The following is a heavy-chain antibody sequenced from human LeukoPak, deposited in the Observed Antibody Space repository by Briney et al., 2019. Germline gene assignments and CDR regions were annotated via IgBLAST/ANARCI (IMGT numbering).Heavy chain of an antibody. V-gene: IGHV3-7*01. D-gene: IGHD6-19*01. CDR2: IKQDGSEK. CDR1: GFTFSSYW. CDR3: ARDNGSGWPRKYYYYGMDV. J-gene: IGHJ6*02. Sequence: GGSLRLSCAASGFTFSSYWMSWVRQAPGKGLEWVANIKQDGSEKYYVDSVKGRFTISRDNAKNSLYLQMNSLRAEDTAVYYCARDNGSGWPRKYYYYGMDVWGQGTTVTVSS.